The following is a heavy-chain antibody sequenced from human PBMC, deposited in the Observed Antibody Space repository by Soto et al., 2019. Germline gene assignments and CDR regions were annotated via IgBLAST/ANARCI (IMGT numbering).Heavy chain of an antibody. J-gene: IGHJ3*02. Sequence: GGSLRLSCAASGFTFSSYGMHWVRQAPGKGLEWVAVIWYDGSNKYYADSVKGRFTISRDNSKNTLYLQMNSLRAEDTAVYYCARDRIYYGSGSYDAFDIWGQGTMVTVSS. D-gene: IGHD3-10*01. V-gene: IGHV3-33*01. CDR1: GFTFSSYG. CDR3: ARDRIYYGSGSYDAFDI. CDR2: IWYDGSNK.